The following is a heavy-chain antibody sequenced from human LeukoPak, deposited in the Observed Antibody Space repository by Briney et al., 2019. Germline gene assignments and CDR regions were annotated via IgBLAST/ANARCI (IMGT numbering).Heavy chain of an antibody. J-gene: IGHJ4*02. V-gene: IGHV4-59*01. D-gene: IGHD3-22*01. CDR3: ARSTYYDSSGYLDY. CDR1: GGSISSYY. Sequence: SETLSLTCTVSGGSISSYYWSWIRQPPGKGLEWIGYIYYSGSTNYNPSLKSRVTISVDTSKNQFSLKLSSVTAADTAVYYCARSTYYDSSGYLDYWGPGSLVTVSS. CDR2: IYYSGST.